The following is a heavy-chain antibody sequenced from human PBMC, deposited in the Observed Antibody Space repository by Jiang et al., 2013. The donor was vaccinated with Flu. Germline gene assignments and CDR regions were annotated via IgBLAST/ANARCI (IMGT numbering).Heavy chain of an antibody. V-gene: IGHV3-33*01. J-gene: IGHJ5*02. CDR2: IWYDGSNK. Sequence: VQLLESGGGVVQPGRSLRLSCAASGFTFSSYGMHWVRQAPGKGLEWVAVIWYDGSNKYYADSVKGRFTISRDNSKNTLYLQMNSLRAEDTAVYYCARDWGKYYDFWSGPXLFDPWGQGTLVTVSS. D-gene: IGHD3-3*01. CDR1: GFTFSSYG. CDR3: ARDWGKYYDFWSGPXLFDP.